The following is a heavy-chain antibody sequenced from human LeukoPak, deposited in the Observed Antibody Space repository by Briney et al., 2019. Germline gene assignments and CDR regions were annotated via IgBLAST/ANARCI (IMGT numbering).Heavy chain of an antibody. CDR1: GGSFSGYY. CDR2: INHSGST. J-gene: IGHJ4*02. CDR3: ARRWGRRRDFDY. Sequence: SETLSLTCAVYGGSFSGYYWSWIRQPPGKGLEWIGEINHSGSTNYNPSLKSRVAISVDTSKNQFSLKLSSVTAADTAVYYCARRWGRRRDFDYWGQGTLVTVSS. D-gene: IGHD2-21*02. V-gene: IGHV4-34*01.